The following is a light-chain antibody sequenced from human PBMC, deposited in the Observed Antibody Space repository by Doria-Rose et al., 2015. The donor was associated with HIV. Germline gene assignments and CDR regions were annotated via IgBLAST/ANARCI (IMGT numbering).Light chain of an antibody. CDR2: GAS. CDR3: QQFDSFPRT. CDR1: QGISSY. Sequence: TQSPSFLSASVGVRVTITCRASQGISSYLAWYQQKPGKAPTLLIFGASTLQSGVPSRFSGSGSGTEFTLTISSLQPEDFATYYCQQFDSFPRTFGQGTKVELK. J-gene: IGKJ1*01. V-gene: IGKV1-9*01.